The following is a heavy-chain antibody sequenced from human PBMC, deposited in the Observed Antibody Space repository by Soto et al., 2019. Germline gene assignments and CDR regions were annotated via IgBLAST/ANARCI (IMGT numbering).Heavy chain of an antibody. CDR3: ASPWGSFDY. D-gene: IGHD7-27*01. CDR2: IDYSGETI. V-gene: IGHV3-48*03. CDR1: GFTFSSYE. J-gene: IGHJ4*02. Sequence: GGSLRLSCAASGFTFSSYEMNWVRQAPGKGLEWISYIDYSGETIYYADSVKGRFTISRDNAKNSLYLQMNSLRAEDTAVYYCASPWGSFDYWGQGTLVTVSS.